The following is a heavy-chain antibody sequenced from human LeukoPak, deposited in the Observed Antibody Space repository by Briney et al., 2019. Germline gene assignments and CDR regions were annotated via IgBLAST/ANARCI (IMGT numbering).Heavy chain of an antibody. J-gene: IGHJ4*02. V-gene: IGHV3-20*04. CDR3: ARPRPHDYYFDL. Sequence: GGSLRLSCAASGFTFDDYGMSWVRQAPGKGLEWVSGINWSGVNTGYADSVKGRFTTSRDNAKSSLYLQMNNLRVEDTALYYCARPRPHDYYFDLWGQGTVPTVSS. CDR1: GFTFDDYG. CDR2: INWSGVNT. D-gene: IGHD1-1*01.